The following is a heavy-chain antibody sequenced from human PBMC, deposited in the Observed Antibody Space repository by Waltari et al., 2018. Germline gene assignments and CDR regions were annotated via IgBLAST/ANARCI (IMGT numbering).Heavy chain of an antibody. CDR1: GFTFSSYP. Sequence: EVQLLESGGGLVQPGGSLRFSCAASGFTFSSYPMSWVLPAPGKGLEWVSSISDSGGGTYYADSVKGRFTISRDNSKNTLYLQLNSLRAEDTAVYYCAKYSSAAAEDFQHWGQGTLVTVSS. CDR2: ISDSGGGT. J-gene: IGHJ1*01. V-gene: IGHV3-23*01. CDR3: AKYSSAAAEDFQH. D-gene: IGHD6-13*01.